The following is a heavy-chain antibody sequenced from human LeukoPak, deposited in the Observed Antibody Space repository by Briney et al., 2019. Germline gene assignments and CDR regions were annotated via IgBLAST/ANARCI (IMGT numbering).Heavy chain of an antibody. CDR2: ISSSSSYI. D-gene: IGHD3-22*01. Sequence: GGSLRLSCAASGFTFSSYRMTWVRQAPGKGLEWVSSISSSSSYIYYADSVKGRFTISRDNAKNSLYLQMNSLRAEDTAVYYCARDPSGYYDSRMNWFDPWGQGTLVTVSS. V-gene: IGHV3-21*01. CDR1: GFTFSSYR. J-gene: IGHJ5*02. CDR3: ARDPSGYYDSRMNWFDP.